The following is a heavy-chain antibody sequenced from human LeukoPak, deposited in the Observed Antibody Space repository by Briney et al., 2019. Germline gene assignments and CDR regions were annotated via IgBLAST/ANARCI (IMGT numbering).Heavy chain of an antibody. V-gene: IGHV4-59*01. CDR1: GGSISTFY. CDR2: IFYSGST. J-gene: IGHJ2*01. Sequence: SETLSLTCTVSGGSISTFYWSWIRQRPGKGLEWIAYIFYSGSTNYNPSLKNRVTISVDTSKNQFSLKLSSVTAADTAVYYCARVGYSSGWSHFDLWGRGTLVTVSS. CDR3: ARVGYSSGWSHFDL. D-gene: IGHD6-19*01.